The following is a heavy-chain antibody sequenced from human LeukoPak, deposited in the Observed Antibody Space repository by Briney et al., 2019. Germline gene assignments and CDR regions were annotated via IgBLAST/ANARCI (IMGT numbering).Heavy chain of an antibody. Sequence: GGSLRLSCAASGFTFSNYGMHWVRQAPGKGLEWVSYISSSGSTIYYADSVKGRFTISRDNAKNSLYLQMNSLRAEDTAVYYCAELGITMIGGVWGKGATVTISS. CDR3: AELGITMIGGV. CDR1: GFTFSNYG. D-gene: IGHD3-10*02. CDR2: ISSSGSTI. V-gene: IGHV3-48*04. J-gene: IGHJ6*04.